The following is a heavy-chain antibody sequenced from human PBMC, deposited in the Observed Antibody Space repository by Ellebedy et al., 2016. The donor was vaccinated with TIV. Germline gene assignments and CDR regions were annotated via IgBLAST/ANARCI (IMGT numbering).Heavy chain of an antibody. J-gene: IGHJ6*02. CDR2: IYSGGST. CDR1: GFTFSNFA. Sequence: GESLKISCAASGFTFSNFAMSWVRQAPGKGLEWVSIIYSGGSTYYGDSVKGRFTISRDNSKNTLYLQMNTLRAEDTAVYYCARGRGTMVRGVMKYYYYYGMDVWGQGTTVTVSS. V-gene: IGHV3-66*01. CDR3: ARGRGTMVRGVMKYYYYYGMDV. D-gene: IGHD3-10*01.